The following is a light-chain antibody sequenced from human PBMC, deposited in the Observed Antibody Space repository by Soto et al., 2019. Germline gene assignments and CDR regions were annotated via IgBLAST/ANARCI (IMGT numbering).Light chain of an antibody. CDR3: QQYGSSPPYT. CDR2: GSS. J-gene: IGKJ2*01. Sequence: EVVLTQSPVTLSLSPGERATLSCRASQTVSNNYLAWYQQKPGQAPRLLIFGSSDRATGIPDRFSGSGSGTDFTLTISRLEPEDFAVYDCQQYGSSPPYTFGQGTKLEIK. CDR1: QTVSNNY. V-gene: IGKV3-20*01.